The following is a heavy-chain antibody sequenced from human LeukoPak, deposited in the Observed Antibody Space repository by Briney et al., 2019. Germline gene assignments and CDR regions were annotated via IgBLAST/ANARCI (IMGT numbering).Heavy chain of an antibody. CDR1: GGSISSYY. CDR3: SAGTVDYYYYYGMDV. V-gene: IGHV4-59*08. D-gene: IGHD6-13*01. J-gene: IGHJ6*02. CDR2: ICYSGST. Sequence: SETLSLTCTVSGGSISSYYWSWIRQPPGKGLEWIGYICYSGSTNYNPSLKSRVTISVDTSKNQFSLKLSSVTAADTAVYYCSAGTVDYYYYYGMDVWGQGTTVTVSS.